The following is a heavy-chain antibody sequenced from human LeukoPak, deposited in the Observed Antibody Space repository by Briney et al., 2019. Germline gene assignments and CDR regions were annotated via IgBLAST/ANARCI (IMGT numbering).Heavy chain of an antibody. CDR1: GGSISRSNYF. J-gene: IGHJ4*02. D-gene: IGHD4-23*01. V-gene: IGHV4-39*07. Sequence: KASETLSLTCTVSGGSISRSNYFWGWIRQPPGKGLEWIGSIYYSGSTYYNPSLKSRVTISVDTSKNQFSLKLSSVTAADTAVYYWGTVAYFDFWGQGNLVTVSS. CDR2: IYYSGST. CDR3: GTVAYFDF.